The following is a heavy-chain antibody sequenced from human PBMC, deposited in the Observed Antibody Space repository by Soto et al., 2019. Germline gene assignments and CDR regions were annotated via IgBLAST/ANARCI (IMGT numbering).Heavy chain of an antibody. D-gene: IGHD2-15*01. Sequence: EVQLVESGGGLVQPGGSLKLSCAASGFTFSGSAMHWVRQASGKGLEWVGRIRSKANSYATAYAVSVKGRFTISRDDSKNTAYLQMNSLKTEDTAVYYCTTLYSDCSGGSCIPYYYYGMDVWGQGTTVTVSS. V-gene: IGHV3-73*02. CDR2: IRSKANSYAT. J-gene: IGHJ6*02. CDR1: GFTFSGSA. CDR3: TTLYSDCSGGSCIPYYYYGMDV.